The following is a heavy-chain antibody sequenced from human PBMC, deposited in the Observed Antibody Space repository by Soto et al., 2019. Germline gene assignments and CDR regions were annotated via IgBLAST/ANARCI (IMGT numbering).Heavy chain of an antibody. Sequence: QVQLQESGPGLVKPSETLSLTCTVSGGSVSSGSYSWSWIRQPPGKGLEWIGYIYYSGTTNYNPSLRSRXTXSXXTSENQFSLKLSSMTAADTAVYYCARGAGSYYIAYWGQGTLVTVSS. D-gene: IGHD1-26*01. J-gene: IGHJ4*02. CDR3: ARGAGSYYIAY. CDR1: GGSVSSGSYS. CDR2: IYYSGTT. V-gene: IGHV4-61*01.